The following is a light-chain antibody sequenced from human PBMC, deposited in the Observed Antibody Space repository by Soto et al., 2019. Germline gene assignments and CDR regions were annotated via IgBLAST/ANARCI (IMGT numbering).Light chain of an antibody. J-gene: IGKJ5*01. V-gene: IGKV3-11*01. CDR1: QSVSSY. CDR3: QQRSNWPPG. CDR2: DAS. Sequence: EIVLTQSPATLSLSPGERATLSCRASQSVSSYLAWYQQKPGQAPRLLIYDASNRATGIPAKFSGSGSGTDFTLTISSLEPEDFAVYYCQQRSNWPPGFGQGTRLVIK.